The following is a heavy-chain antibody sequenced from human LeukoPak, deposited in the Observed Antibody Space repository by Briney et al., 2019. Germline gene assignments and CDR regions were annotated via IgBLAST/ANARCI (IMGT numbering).Heavy chain of an antibody. V-gene: IGHV3-23*01. CDR3: ARDLLLYFGEVTMAFDY. CDR1: GFTFSSYA. J-gene: IGHJ4*02. CDR2: ISGSGGST. Sequence: PGGSLRLSCAASGFTFSSYAMSWVRQAPGKGLEWVSAISGSGGSTYYADSVKGRFTISRDNSKNTLYLQMNSLRAEDTAVYYCARDLLLYFGEVTMAFDYWGPGTLVTVSS. D-gene: IGHD3-10*01.